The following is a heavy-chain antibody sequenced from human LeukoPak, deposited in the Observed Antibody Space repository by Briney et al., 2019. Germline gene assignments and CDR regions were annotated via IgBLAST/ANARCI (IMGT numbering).Heavy chain of an antibody. CDR2: IYYSGST. V-gene: IGHV4-59*01. D-gene: IGHD3-9*01. J-gene: IGHJ4*02. CDR3: ARAVFEWGFGY. Sequence: SETLSLTCTVSGGSISSYYWSWIRQPPGKGLEWIGYIYYSGSTNYNPSLKSRVTISVDTSKNQFSLKLSSVTAADTAVYYCARAVFEWGFGYWGQGTLVTVSS. CDR1: GGSISSYY.